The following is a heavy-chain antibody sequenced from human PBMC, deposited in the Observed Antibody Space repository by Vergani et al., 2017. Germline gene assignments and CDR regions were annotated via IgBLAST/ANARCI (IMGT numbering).Heavy chain of an antibody. CDR2: IRYDGSNK. V-gene: IGHV3-30*02. Sequence: QVQLVESGGGVVQPGGSLRLSCAASGFTFSSYGMHWVRQAPGKGLEWVAFIRYDGSNKYYADSVKGRFTISRDNSKNTLYLQMNSLRAEDTAVYYCAKAIAAAGQSRTGGVYYWGQGTLVTVSS. CDR3: AKAIAAAGQSRTGGVYY. CDR1: GFTFSSYG. J-gene: IGHJ4*02. D-gene: IGHD6-13*01.